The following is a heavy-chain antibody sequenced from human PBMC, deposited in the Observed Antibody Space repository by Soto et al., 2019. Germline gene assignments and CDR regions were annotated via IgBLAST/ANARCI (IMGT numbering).Heavy chain of an antibody. Sequence: GGSLRLSCAASGFTFSSYGMHWVRQAPGKGLEWVAVIWYDGSNKYYADSVKGRFTISRDNSKNTLYLQMNSLRAEDTAVYYCARDPGDYASIRQVQEDAFDIWGQGTMVTVSS. V-gene: IGHV3-33*01. J-gene: IGHJ3*02. CDR2: IWYDGSNK. CDR3: ARDPGDYASIRQVQEDAFDI. D-gene: IGHD3-10*01. CDR1: GFTFSSYG.